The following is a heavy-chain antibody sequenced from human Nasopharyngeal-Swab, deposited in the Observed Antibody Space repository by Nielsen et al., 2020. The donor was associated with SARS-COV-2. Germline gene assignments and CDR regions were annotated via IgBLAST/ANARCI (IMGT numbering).Heavy chain of an antibody. D-gene: IGHD3-3*01. CDR2: IKQDGSEK. CDR1: GFTFSSYW. Sequence: GGSLRLSCAASGFTFSSYWMSWVRQAPGKGLEWVANIKQDGSEKYYVDSMKGRFTISRDNAKNSLYLQMNSLRAEDTAVYYCARDRGFWSGFFDYWGQGTLVTVSS. V-gene: IGHV3-7*01. CDR3: ARDRGFWSGFFDY. J-gene: IGHJ4*02.